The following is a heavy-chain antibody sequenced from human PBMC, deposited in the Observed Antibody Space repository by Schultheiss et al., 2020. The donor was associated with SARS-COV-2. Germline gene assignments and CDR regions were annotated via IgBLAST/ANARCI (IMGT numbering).Heavy chain of an antibody. Sequence: GGSLKLSCAASGFTFSSYDMHCVRQATGKGLEWVSAIGTAGDPYYPGSVKGRFTISRENAKNSLYLQMNSLRAGDTAVYYCARGRRTAMVTSHHAFDIWGQGTMVTV. CDR3: ARGRRTAMVTSHHAFDI. V-gene: IGHV3-13*05. J-gene: IGHJ3*02. D-gene: IGHD5-18*01. CDR1: GFTFSSYD. CDR2: IGTAGDP.